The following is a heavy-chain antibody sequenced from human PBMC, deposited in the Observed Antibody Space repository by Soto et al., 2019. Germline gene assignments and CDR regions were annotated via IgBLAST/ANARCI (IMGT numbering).Heavy chain of an antibody. V-gene: IGHV3-48*01. CDR3: AIPFSIAAAGSPGRIAVAGGGAFDI. CDR2: ISSSSSTI. CDR1: GFTFSSYS. Sequence: GGSLRLSCAASGFTFSSYSMNWVRQAPGKGLEWVSYISSSSSTIYYADSVKGRFTISRENAKNSLYLQMNSLRAEDTAVYYCAIPFSIAAAGSPGRIAVAGGGAFDIWGQGTMVTVSS. J-gene: IGHJ3*02. D-gene: IGHD6-13*01.